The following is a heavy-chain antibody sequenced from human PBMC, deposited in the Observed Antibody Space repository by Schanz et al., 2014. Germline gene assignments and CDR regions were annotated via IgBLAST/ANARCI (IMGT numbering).Heavy chain of an antibody. Sequence: QLQLQESGPGLVKPSETLSLTCTVSGGSISSYYWSWIRQPPGKGLEWIGYIYYSGDTNYNPSLKSRVTISVDTSKNQFSLNLISVTAADTAVYYCARADSYYGSGSYFQRRAEAFDIWGRGTMVTVSS. CDR1: GGSISSYY. D-gene: IGHD3-10*01. J-gene: IGHJ3*02. V-gene: IGHV4-59*01. CDR3: ARADSYYGSGSYFQRRAEAFDI. CDR2: IYYSGDT.